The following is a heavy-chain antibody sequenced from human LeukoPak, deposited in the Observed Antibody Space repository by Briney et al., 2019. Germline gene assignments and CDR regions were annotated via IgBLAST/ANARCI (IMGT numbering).Heavy chain of an antibody. Sequence: SETLSLTCSVSGDSMSTGTYYWNWIRQPAGKGLEWIGRIFKAGTTYYNPSLQSRATISIDTSKNQFFLNVTSVTAADTAVYYCVRDGSFYGTRDFWGPGTLVSVSP. CDR3: VRDGSFYGTRDF. V-gene: IGHV4-61*02. J-gene: IGHJ4*02. D-gene: IGHD1-14*01. CDR2: IFKAGTT. CDR1: GDSMSTGTYY.